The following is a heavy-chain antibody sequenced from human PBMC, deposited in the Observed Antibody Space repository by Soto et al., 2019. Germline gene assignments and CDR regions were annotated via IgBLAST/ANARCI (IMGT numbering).Heavy chain of an antibody. Sequence: QVQLQESGPGLVKPSQTLSLTCTVSGGSISSGGYYWSWIRQHPGKGLEWIGYIYYSGSTYYNPSLKSRFTISVDASKNQFSLKLSSVTAADTAVYYCACHILRLGELSLDPWAFDIWGQGTMVTVSS. CDR2: IYYSGST. D-gene: IGHD3-16*02. V-gene: IGHV4-31*03. J-gene: IGHJ3*02. CDR1: GGSISSGGYY. CDR3: ACHILRLGELSLDPWAFDI.